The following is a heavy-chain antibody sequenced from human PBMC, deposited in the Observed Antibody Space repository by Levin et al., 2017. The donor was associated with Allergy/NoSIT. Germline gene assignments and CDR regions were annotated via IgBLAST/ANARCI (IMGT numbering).Heavy chain of an antibody. Sequence: RASVKVSCKASGYTFTGYYMHWVRQAPGQGLEWMGWINPNSGGTKYAQKFQGRVTMTRDTSISTAYMEVSRLRSDDTAVYYCVIAGTKTKNYYGMDVWGQGTTVTVSS. D-gene: IGHD6-13*01. V-gene: IGHV1-2*02. CDR1: GYTFTGYY. CDR2: INPNSGGT. CDR3: VIAGTKTKNYYGMDV. J-gene: IGHJ6*02.